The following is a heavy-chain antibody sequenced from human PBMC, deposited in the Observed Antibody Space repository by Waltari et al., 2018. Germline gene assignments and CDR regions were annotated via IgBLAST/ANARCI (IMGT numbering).Heavy chain of an antibody. J-gene: IGHJ3*02. CDR1: GASISNSNYY. Sequence: QVQLQESGPGLVKPSQILSLTCTVSGASISNSNYYWTWIRQFPGKGLEWIGYIYYNGKTFNNPSLKSRITLSLDKSENQFSLILSSVTAADTAIYFCARGDLVVAGTGAYDIWGQGTMVTVSS. CDR3: ARGDLVVAGTGAYDI. D-gene: IGHD6-19*01. CDR2: IYYNGKT. V-gene: IGHV4-31*03.